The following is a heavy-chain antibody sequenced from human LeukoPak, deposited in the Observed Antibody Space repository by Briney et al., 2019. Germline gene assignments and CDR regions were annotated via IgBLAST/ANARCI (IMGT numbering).Heavy chain of an antibody. Sequence: SETLSLTCTVSGGSISSYYWSWIRQPPGKGLEWIGYISYSGSTNYNPSLKSRVTISVDTSKNQFSLKLSSVTAADTAVYYCARVPFWSAYYLYYFDYWGQGTLVTVSS. CDR1: GGSISSYY. V-gene: IGHV4-59*01. J-gene: IGHJ4*02. CDR2: ISYSGST. D-gene: IGHD3-3*01. CDR3: ARVPFWSAYYLYYFDY.